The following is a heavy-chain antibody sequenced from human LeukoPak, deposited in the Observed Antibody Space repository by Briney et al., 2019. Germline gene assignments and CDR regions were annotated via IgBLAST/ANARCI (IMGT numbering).Heavy chain of an antibody. J-gene: IGHJ4*02. D-gene: IGHD3-9*01. Sequence: GRSLRLSCAASRFSFRSYDMHWVRQAPGKGLEWLAVSSYDGSNTYYTDSVKGRFTISRDNSKNTLYLQMNSLRAEDTAVYYCASKKGSDYDILTGSAYWGQGTLVTVSS. V-gene: IGHV3-30*03. CDR2: SSYDGSNT. CDR1: RFSFRSYD. CDR3: ASKKGSDYDILTGSAY.